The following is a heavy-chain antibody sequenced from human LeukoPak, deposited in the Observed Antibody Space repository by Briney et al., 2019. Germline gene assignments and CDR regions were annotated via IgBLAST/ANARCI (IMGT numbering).Heavy chain of an antibody. CDR1: GFTFSSYA. CDR3: ARDNSGYFDY. J-gene: IGHJ4*02. D-gene: IGHD4-23*01. CDR2: ISYDGSNK. Sequence: GGSLRLSCAASGFTFSSYAMHWVRQAPGKGLEWVAVISYDGSNKCYADSVKGRFTISRDNSKNTLYLQMNSLRAEDTAVYYCARDNSGYFDYWGQGTLVTVSS. V-gene: IGHV3-30-3*01.